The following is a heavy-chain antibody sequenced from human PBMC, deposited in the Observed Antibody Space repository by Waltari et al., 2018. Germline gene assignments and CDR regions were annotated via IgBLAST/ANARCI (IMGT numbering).Heavy chain of an antibody. CDR3: ATLRDGYNWVFDY. Sequence: EVQLVESGGGLVQPGGSLSLSCAASGFTFSSYAMSWSRKAPGKGREWVAAISGSGGSTYYADSVKGRFTISRDNSKNTLYLQMNSLRAEDTAVYYCATLRDGYNWVFDYWGQGTLVTVSS. V-gene: IGHV3-23*04. J-gene: IGHJ4*02. CDR1: GFTFSSYA. D-gene: IGHD5-12*01. CDR2: ISGSGGST.